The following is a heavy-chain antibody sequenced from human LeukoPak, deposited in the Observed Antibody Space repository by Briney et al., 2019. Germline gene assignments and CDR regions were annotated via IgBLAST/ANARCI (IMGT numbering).Heavy chain of an antibody. V-gene: IGHV1-2*02. D-gene: IGHD6-6*01. Sequence: ASVKVSCKASGYTFTGYYMHWVRQAPGQGLEWMGWIYPYSGDTNYAQNFQGRVTMTRDTSISTAYMELSSLKSDDTAVYYCVRDRNSGSSLDIWGQGTMLTVSS. CDR1: GYTFTGYY. J-gene: IGHJ3*02. CDR2: IYPYSGDT. CDR3: VRDRNSGSSLDI.